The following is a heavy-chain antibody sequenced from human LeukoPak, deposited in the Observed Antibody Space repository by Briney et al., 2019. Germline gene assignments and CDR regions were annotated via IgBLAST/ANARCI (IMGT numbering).Heavy chain of an antibody. V-gene: IGHV3-66*01. CDR2: IYSGGST. CDR3: ARWGRDLDAFDI. CDR1: GFTVSDNY. Sequence: GGSLRLSCAASGFTVSDNYMSWVRQAPGKGLEWVSVIYSGGSTFYADSVKGRFTISRDSSKNTLYLQMNSLRAEDTAVYYCARWGRDLDAFDIWGQGTMVTVSS. D-gene: IGHD3-16*01. J-gene: IGHJ3*02.